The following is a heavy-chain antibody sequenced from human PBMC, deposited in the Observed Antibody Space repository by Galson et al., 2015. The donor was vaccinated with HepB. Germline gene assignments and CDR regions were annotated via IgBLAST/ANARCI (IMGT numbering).Heavy chain of an antibody. CDR2: IYTSGLT. J-gene: IGHJ3*01. CDR3: ARDSFDWILSGVDAFDL. CDR1: GDSYSGKY. Sequence: SETLSLTCIVSGDSYSGKYYSWIRRPAGGGLEWIGRIYTSGLTNYNPSFSSRVTMSVDTSKNQVSLNLKSVTAADTAVYYCARDSFDWILSGVDAFDLWGQGTAVTVSS. D-gene: IGHD3-9*01. V-gene: IGHV4-4*07.